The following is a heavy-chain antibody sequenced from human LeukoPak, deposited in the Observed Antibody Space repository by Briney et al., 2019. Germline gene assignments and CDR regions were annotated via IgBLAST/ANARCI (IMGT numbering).Heavy chain of an antibody. D-gene: IGHD6-13*01. CDR1: GVTFSNYA. CDR2: MSYDGSNK. CDR3: ARSPAPTRSSWLYFDY. V-gene: IGHV3-30-3*01. J-gene: IGHJ4*02. Sequence: PGGSLRLSCAGSGVTFSNYAMHWVRQAPGKGLEWVAWMSYDGSNKHYAHSVQGRFNISRDNSKNTLYPQMHSLRPEDTAVYYCARSPAPTRSSWLYFDYWGQGTLLTVPS.